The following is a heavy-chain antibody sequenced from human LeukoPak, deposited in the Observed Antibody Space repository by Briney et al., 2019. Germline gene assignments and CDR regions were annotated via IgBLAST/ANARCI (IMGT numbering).Heavy chain of an antibody. CDR2: ISSSSSYI. CDR3: ARTGRGITMIVVVILDY. J-gene: IGHJ4*02. D-gene: IGHD3-22*01. CDR1: GFTFSSYS. V-gene: IGHV3-21*04. Sequence: GGSLRLSCAASGFTFSSYSMNWVRQAPGKGLEWVSSISSSSSYIYYADSVKGRFTISRDNSKNTLYLQMNSLRAEDTAVYYCARTGRGITMIVVVILDYWGQGTLVTVSS.